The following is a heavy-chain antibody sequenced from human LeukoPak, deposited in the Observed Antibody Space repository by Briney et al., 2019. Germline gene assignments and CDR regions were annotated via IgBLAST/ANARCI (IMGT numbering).Heavy chain of an antibody. V-gene: IGHV1-69*13. CDR3: ARSTVTTSLFDY. Sequence: SVKVSCKASGGTFSSYAISWVRQAPGQGLEWMGGIIPIFGTANYAQEFQGRVTITADESTSTAYMELSSLRSEDTAVYYCARSTVTTSLFDYWGQGTLVTVSS. CDR1: GGTFSSYA. CDR2: IIPIFGTA. J-gene: IGHJ4*02. D-gene: IGHD4-17*01.